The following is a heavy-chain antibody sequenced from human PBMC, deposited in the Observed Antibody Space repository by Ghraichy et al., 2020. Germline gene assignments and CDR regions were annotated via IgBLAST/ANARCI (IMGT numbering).Heavy chain of an antibody. CDR2: IYHSGST. CDR3: ARGGMGDILTGYYASPHDY. D-gene: IGHD3-9*01. Sequence: SETLSLTCTVSGYSISSGYYWGWIRQPPGKGLEWIGSIYHSGSTYYNPSLKSRVTISVDTSKNQFSLKLSSVTAADTAGYYCARGGMGDILTGYYASPHDYWGQGTLVTVSS. CDR1: GYSISSGYY. J-gene: IGHJ4*02. V-gene: IGHV4-38-2*02.